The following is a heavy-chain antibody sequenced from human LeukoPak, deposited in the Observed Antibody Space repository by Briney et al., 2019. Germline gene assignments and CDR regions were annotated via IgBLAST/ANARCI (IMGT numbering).Heavy chain of an antibody. CDR1: GFTLSNHP. CDR3: AKGGAAAGPTAFDY. V-gene: IGHV3-23*01. D-gene: IGHD6-13*01. J-gene: IGHJ4*02. Sequence: GGSLRLSCAASGFTLSNHPMYWVRQAPGKGLEWVSSLSDTGDSTHYADSVKGRFTISRDNAKNSLYLQMNSLRAEDTALYYCAKGGAAAGPTAFDYWGQGTLVTVSS. CDR2: LSDTGDST.